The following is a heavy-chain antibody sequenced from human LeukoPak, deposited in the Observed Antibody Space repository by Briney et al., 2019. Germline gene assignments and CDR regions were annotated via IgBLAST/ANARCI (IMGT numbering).Heavy chain of an antibody. Sequence: SETLSLTCTVSGGSISSSSYYWGWIRQPPGKGLEWIGSIYYSGSTYYNPSLKSRVTISVDTSKNQFSLKLSSVTAADTAVYYCARALYYGSGSYFYYYYYMDVWGKGTTVTISS. CDR3: ARALYYGSGSYFYYYYYMDV. D-gene: IGHD3-10*01. CDR1: GGSISSSSYY. CDR2: IYYSGST. V-gene: IGHV4-39*07. J-gene: IGHJ6*03.